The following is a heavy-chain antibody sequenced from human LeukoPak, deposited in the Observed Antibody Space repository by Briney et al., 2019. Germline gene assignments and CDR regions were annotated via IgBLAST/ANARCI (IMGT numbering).Heavy chain of an antibody. CDR1: GFTVSSNY. CDR2: IYSGGDT. Sequence: PGGSLRLSCVVSGFTVSSNYMSWVRQAPGKGLEWVSVIYSGGDTYYADSVKGRFTISRDNSKNTLYLQVNSLRAEDTAVYYRARGAGIAATGTGSFDYWGQGTLVTVSS. D-gene: IGHD6-13*01. CDR3: ARGAGIAATGTGSFDY. V-gene: IGHV3-53*01. J-gene: IGHJ4*02.